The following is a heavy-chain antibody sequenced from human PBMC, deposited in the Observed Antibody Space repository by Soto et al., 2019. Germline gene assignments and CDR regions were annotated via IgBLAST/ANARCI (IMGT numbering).Heavy chain of an antibody. Sequence: QITLKESGPALVKPTQTLTLTCTFSGFSLTTRGVAVGWVRQPPGKALEWLSLTYWDDDKRYTPSLWTRLSISKGPSDTQVVLTMNDMDPADTATYYCVHESSSIFADFYMDVWGQGTTVTVSS. CDR2: TYWDDDK. V-gene: IGHV2-5*02. CDR3: VHESSSIFADFYMDV. CDR1: GFSLTTRGVA. D-gene: IGHD3-3*01. J-gene: IGHJ6*03.